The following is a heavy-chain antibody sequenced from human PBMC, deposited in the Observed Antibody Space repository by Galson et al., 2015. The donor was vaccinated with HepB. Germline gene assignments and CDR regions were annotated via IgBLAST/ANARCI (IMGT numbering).Heavy chain of an antibody. CDR1: GFTFSSYA. CDR3: AKDRRELRFLEWYFDY. CDR2: ITGSGDST. J-gene: IGHJ4*02. D-gene: IGHD3-3*01. Sequence: SLRLSCAASGFTFSSYAMSWVRQAPGKGLEWVSAITGSGDSTYYADSVKGRFTISRDNSKNTLYLQMNSPRAEDTAVYYCAKDRRELRFLEWYFDYWGQGTLVTVSS. V-gene: IGHV3-23*01.